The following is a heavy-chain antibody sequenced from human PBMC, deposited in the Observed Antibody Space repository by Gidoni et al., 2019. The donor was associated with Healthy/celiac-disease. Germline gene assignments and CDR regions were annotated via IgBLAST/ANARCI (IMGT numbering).Heavy chain of an antibody. CDR2: IYYSGST. CDR3: ARLRRGWFDP. Sequence: QVQLQESGPGLVKPSETLSLTCTVSGGSISSYYWSWIRQPPGKGLEWIGYIYYSGSTNYNPSLKSRVTISVDTSKNQFSLKLSSVTAADTAVYYCARLRRGWFDPWGQGTLVTVSS. CDR1: GGSISSYY. J-gene: IGHJ5*02. V-gene: IGHV4-59*08.